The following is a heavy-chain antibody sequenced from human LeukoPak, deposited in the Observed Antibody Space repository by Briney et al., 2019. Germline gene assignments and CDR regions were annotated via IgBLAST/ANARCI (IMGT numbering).Heavy chain of an antibody. D-gene: IGHD2-21*02. CDR3: ARAEDCGGDCYHFDY. Sequence: SSETPSLTCTVSGGSISSYYWSWIRQPPGKGLEWIRYIYYSGSTNYNPSLKSRVTISVDTSKNQFSLKLSSVTAADTAVYYCARAEDCGGDCYHFDYWGQGTLVTVSS. J-gene: IGHJ4*02. V-gene: IGHV4-59*01. CDR1: GGSISSYY. CDR2: IYYSGST.